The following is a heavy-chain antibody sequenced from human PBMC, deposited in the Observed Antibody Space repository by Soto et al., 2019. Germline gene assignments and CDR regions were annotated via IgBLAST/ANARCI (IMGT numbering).Heavy chain of an antibody. Sequence: HHGGSLKLSCAASGHTFKIYVMDWVRQAPGKGLVCVSRINTDGSVAMYVDSVKGRFTISRDNAKNTLYLHMNSLRAEVTSVDYCVRDMQFSRLTSRGQGTPVTVSS. CDR2: INTDGSVA. CDR1: GHTFKIYV. CDR3: VRDMQFSRLTS. V-gene: IGHV3-74*03. D-gene: IGHD2-2*01. J-gene: IGHJ4*02.